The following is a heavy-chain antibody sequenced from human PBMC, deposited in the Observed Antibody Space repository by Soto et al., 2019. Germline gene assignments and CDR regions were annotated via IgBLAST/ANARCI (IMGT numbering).Heavy chain of an antibody. Sequence: ASVKVSCKASGYTFTSYGISWVRQAPGQGLEWMGWISAYNGNTNYAQKLQGRVTMTTDTSTSTAYMELRSLRSDDTAVYYCARGLVYYYDSSGYYQRPFDAFDSWGQGTMVTVSS. D-gene: IGHD3-22*01. CDR1: GYTFTSYG. CDR3: ARGLVYYYDSSGYYQRPFDAFDS. V-gene: IGHV1-18*01. J-gene: IGHJ3*02. CDR2: ISAYNGNT.